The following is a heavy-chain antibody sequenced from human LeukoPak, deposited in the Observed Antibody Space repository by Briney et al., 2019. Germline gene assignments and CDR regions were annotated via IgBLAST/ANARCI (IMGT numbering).Heavy chain of an antibody. J-gene: IGHJ4*02. CDR2: IIPIFGTA. V-gene: IGHV1-69*13. CDR1: GGTFISYA. Sequence: SVKVSCKASGGTFISYAISWVRQAPGQGLEWMGGIIPIFGTANYAQRFQGRVTITADESTSTAYMELSSLRSEDTAVYYRALQAGYCSSTSCPGDYWGQGTLVTVSS. D-gene: IGHD2-2*01. CDR3: ALQAGYCSSTSCPGDY.